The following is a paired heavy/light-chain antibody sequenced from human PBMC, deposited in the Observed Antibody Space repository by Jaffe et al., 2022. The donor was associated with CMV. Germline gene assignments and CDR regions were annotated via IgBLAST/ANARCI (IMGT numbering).Light chain of an antibody. Sequence: SYELTQPPSVSVSPGQTASITCSGNNLGNKYACWYQQKPGQSPVLVIYQDTKRPSGIPERFSGSNSGNTATLTISGTQAMDEADYYCQAWDSSTGVFGTGTKVTVL. CDR2: QDT. V-gene: IGLV3-1*01. CDR1: NLGNKY. CDR3: QAWDSSTGV. J-gene: IGLJ1*01.
Heavy chain of an antibody. V-gene: IGHV3-23*01. CDR3: VRGVTSYFDSSAYWIDY. Sequence: EVQLLESGGGLVQPGGSLRLSCAASGFTFSKYAMQWVRQAPGKGLVWVSAISGGGAYTYSAESVKGRFTISRDNSKNTLYLQMTSLRAEDTAVYYCVRGVTSYFDSSAYWIDYWGQGTLVTVSS. CDR2: ISGGGAYT. CDR1: GFTFSKYA. D-gene: IGHD3-22*01. J-gene: IGHJ4*02.